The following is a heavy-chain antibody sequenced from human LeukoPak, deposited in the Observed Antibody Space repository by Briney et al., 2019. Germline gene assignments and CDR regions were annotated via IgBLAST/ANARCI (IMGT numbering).Heavy chain of an antibody. V-gene: IGHV3-7*01. CDR1: GFTFSSYA. CDR3: ARDRSATGGGKRFDY. J-gene: IGHJ4*02. D-gene: IGHD2/OR15-2a*01. Sequence: PGGSLRLSCAASGFTFSSYAMSWVRQAPGKGLEWVANIKQDGGEKYYVDSMKSRFTISRDNAKNSLYLEVNSLRVDDTAVYYCARDRSATGGGKRFDYWGQGTLVTVSS. CDR2: IKQDGGEK.